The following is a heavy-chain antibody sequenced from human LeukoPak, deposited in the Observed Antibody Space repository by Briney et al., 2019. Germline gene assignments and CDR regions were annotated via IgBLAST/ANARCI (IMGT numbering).Heavy chain of an antibody. Sequence: GRSLRLSCAASGFTFSSYGMYWVRQAPGKGLEWVAVISYDGSNKYYADSVKGRFTISRDNSKNTLYLQMNSLRAEDTAVYYCAKDIPDIVVVPAALDVWGQGTTVTVSS. D-gene: IGHD2-2*01. V-gene: IGHV3-30*18. CDR3: AKDIPDIVVVPAALDV. J-gene: IGHJ6*02. CDR1: GFTFSSYG. CDR2: ISYDGSNK.